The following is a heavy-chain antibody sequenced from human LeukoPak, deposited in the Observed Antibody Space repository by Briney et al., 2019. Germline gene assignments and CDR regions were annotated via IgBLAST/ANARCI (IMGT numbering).Heavy chain of an antibody. D-gene: IGHD6-19*01. Sequence: GGSLRLSCAASGFTFSGSTMHWVRQASGKGLEWIGRIRSKVSSYATAYAASVKGRFTISRDDAKNTAYLQMDSLKAEDTAVYYCTSPQADSGATYFRHWGQGTLVTVSS. CDR2: IRSKVSSYAT. CDR1: GFTFSGST. CDR3: TSPQADSGATYFRH. J-gene: IGHJ1*01. V-gene: IGHV3-73*01.